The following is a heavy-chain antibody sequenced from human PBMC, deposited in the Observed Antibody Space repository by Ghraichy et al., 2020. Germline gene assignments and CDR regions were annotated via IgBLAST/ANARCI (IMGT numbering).Heavy chain of an antibody. CDR3: ARDLQNTRVDLRYYFHGMDV. Sequence: ASVKVSCKASGYTFTRYYIHWVRQAPGQGLEWMGIINPLGGNTKYAQDFQGRVTMTSDTSTSTIYMELRSLRSEDTAVYYCARDLQNTRVDLRYYFHGMDVWGQGTTVTVSS. CDR1: GYTFTRYY. V-gene: IGHV1-46*01. CDR2: INPLGGNT. J-gene: IGHJ6*02.